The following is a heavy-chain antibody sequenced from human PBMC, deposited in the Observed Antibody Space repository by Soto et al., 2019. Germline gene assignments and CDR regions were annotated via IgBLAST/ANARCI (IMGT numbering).Heavy chain of an antibody. CDR2: TFYMSMMYN. V-gene: IGHV6-1*01. D-gene: IGHD2-8*01. Sequence: VQLQQSGPGLVKPSQTLSLTCSISGDSVSSNDAAWNWVRQSPSRGLEWLGRTFYMSMMYNEYVESVRCQMTINQDTSNNQFSLQLNSVTPEDTGVYYCAREGQYCNGYDRFWVNGFDTWGQGPTVIVSS. J-gene: IGHJ3*02. CDR3: AREGQYCNGYDRFWVNGFDT. CDR1: GDSVSSNDAA.